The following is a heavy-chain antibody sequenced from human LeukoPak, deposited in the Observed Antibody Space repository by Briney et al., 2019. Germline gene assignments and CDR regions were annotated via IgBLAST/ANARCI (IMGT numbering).Heavy chain of an antibody. Sequence: GGSLRLSCVASGFTVSSNYMSWVRQAPGKGLEWVSVIYSGGSTYYADSVKGRFTISRDNSKNTLYLQMNSLRAEDTAVYYCARESGPYGSGRGIFDYWGQGTLVTVSS. CDR1: GFTVSSNY. V-gene: IGHV3-66*02. CDR2: IYSGGST. J-gene: IGHJ4*02. D-gene: IGHD3-10*01. CDR3: ARESGPYGSGRGIFDY.